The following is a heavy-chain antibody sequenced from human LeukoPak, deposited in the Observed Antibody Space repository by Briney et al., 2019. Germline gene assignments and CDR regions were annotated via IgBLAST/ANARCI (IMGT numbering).Heavy chain of an antibody. D-gene: IGHD1-26*01. CDR3: ARNSGSNPFDY. V-gene: IGHV3-7*01. Sequence: GGSLRLSCAASGFTFSSYWLSWVRQAPGKGLEWVASIEQDGSQKYYVDSVRGRFNISRDNAKNSVYLQTNSLRVEDTAVYYCARNSGSNPFDYWGQGTLVTVSS. CDR1: GFTFSSYW. CDR2: IEQDGSQK. J-gene: IGHJ4*02.